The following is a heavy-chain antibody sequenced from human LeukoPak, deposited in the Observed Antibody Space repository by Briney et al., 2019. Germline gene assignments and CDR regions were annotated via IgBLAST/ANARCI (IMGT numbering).Heavy chain of an antibody. V-gene: IGHV1-69*02. J-gene: IGHJ6*03. Sequence: SVKVSXKASGGTFSSYTISWMRQAPGQGLEWMGRIIPILGIANYAQKFQGRVTITADKSTSTAYMELSSLRSEDTAVYYCAIVVVPANMDVWGKGTTVTVSS. CDR1: GGTFSSYT. CDR3: AIVVVPANMDV. D-gene: IGHD2-2*01. CDR2: IIPILGIA.